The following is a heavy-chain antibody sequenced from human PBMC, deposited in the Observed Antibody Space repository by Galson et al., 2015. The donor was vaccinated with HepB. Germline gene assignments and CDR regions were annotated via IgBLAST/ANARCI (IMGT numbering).Heavy chain of an antibody. J-gene: IGHJ4*02. CDR1: GGAVNTFG. V-gene: IGHV1-69*13. D-gene: IGHD2-15*01. CDR2: ITPIYGVA. CDR3: ARSFYEYCSGGSCYADY. Sequence: SVTVSCKASGGAVNTFGVTWVRQAPGQGPQWMGRITPIYGVAEYAQKFQGRITITADERTNTVYLELNNLQSVDTAIYYCARSFYEYCSGGSCYADYWGQGPHLTVSS.